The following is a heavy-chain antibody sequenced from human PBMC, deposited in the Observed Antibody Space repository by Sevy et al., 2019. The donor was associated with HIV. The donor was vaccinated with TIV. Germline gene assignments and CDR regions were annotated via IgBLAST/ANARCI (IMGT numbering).Heavy chain of an antibody. Sequence: GESLKISCKGSGYSFTSHWIGWVRHMPGKGLEWMGIIYPDDSDTSYSPSFKGQVTFSADKSTSTAYLQWSSLKASDTAMYYCATSRSGYFDSSGYYIYWGQGTLVTVSS. CDR3: ATSRSGYFDSSGYYIY. V-gene: IGHV5-51*01. CDR1: GYSFTSHW. J-gene: IGHJ4*02. D-gene: IGHD3-22*01. CDR2: IYPDDSDT.